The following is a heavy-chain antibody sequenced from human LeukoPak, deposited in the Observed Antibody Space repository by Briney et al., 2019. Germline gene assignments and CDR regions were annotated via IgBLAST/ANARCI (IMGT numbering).Heavy chain of an antibody. D-gene: IGHD1-26*01. Sequence: SQTLSLTCTVSGGSISSGDYYWSWIRQPPGKGPEWIGYVYDSGSTNYNPSLSSRVTISLDTSKNQFSLKLTSVTAADTAVYYCARLSGKWTWGQGTLVAVSS. CDR1: GGSISSGDYY. V-gene: IGHV4-61*08. CDR3: ARLSGKWT. CDR2: VYDSGST. J-gene: IGHJ5*02.